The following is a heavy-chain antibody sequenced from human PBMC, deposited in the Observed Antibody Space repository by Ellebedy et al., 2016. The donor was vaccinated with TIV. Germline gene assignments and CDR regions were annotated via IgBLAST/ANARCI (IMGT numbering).Heavy chain of an antibody. D-gene: IGHD3-3*01. V-gene: IGHV1-2*04. CDR1: SHTFTGYY. Sequence: AASVTVSCKASSHTFTGYYTHRARQASGQGPEWMGCINPNSGATTYAQKFQGWVTMTRDTSISTAYMELSRLRSNDTAVYYCARGALGIIGARGLANRFDPWGQGTLVTVSS. J-gene: IGHJ5*02. CDR2: INPNSGAT. CDR3: ARGALGIIGARGLANRFDP.